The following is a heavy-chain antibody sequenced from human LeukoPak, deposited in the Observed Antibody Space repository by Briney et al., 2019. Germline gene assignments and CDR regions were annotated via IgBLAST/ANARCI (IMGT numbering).Heavy chain of an antibody. Sequence: SQTLSLTCTVSGGSISSGDYYWSWIRQPPGKGLEWMGSIYHSGSTYCNPSLKSRVTISVDTSKNQFSLKLSSVTAADTAVYYCATISITMVRGFFDYWGQGTLVTVSS. D-gene: IGHD3-10*01. CDR2: IYHSGST. J-gene: IGHJ4*02. V-gene: IGHV4-30-2*03. CDR3: ATISITMVRGFFDY. CDR1: GGSISSGDYY.